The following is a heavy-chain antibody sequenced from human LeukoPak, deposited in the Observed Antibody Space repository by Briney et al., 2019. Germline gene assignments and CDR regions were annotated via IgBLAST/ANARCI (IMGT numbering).Heavy chain of an antibody. CDR1: GFTFSSYW. D-gene: IGHD1-26*01. V-gene: IGHV3-7*03. CDR3: ARYSGSYEVNYYYYYGMDV. J-gene: IGHJ6*02. CDR2: IKQDGSEK. Sequence: PGGSLRLSCAASGFTFSSYWMSWVRQAPGKGREWVANIKQDGSEKYYVDSVKGRFTISRDNAKNSLYLQMNSLRAEDTAVYYCARYSGSYEVNYYYYYGMDVWGQGTTVTVSS.